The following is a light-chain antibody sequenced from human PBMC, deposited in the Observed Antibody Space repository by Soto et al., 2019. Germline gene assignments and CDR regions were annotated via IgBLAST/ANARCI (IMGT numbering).Light chain of an antibody. Sequence: DIVLTQSPGTLSLSPGERATLSCRASQGVSANHLTWYQQKPGQAPRLLMCGASTRATGIPDRFSGGGSGTDFTLTISRLEPEDFAVYFCQQYSRSPFTFGPGTKVD. CDR2: GAS. CDR1: QGVSANH. J-gene: IGKJ3*01. CDR3: QQYSRSPFT. V-gene: IGKV3-20*01.